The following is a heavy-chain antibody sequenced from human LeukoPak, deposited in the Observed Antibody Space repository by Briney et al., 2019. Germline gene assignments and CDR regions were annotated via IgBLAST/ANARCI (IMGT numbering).Heavy chain of an antibody. CDR1: GFTFSSYA. CDR2: IWSDGNNK. D-gene: IGHD3-16*01. CDR3: AKVAGANYYYYYMDA. V-gene: IGHV3-30*02. J-gene: IGHJ6*03. Sequence: GGCLRLSCAASGFTFSSYAMHWVRQAPGKGLEWVAIIWSDGNNKYYADSVEGRFTISRDTSKNTLYLQMNSLRAEDTAVYYCAKVAGANYYYYYMDAWGKGTTVTVSS.